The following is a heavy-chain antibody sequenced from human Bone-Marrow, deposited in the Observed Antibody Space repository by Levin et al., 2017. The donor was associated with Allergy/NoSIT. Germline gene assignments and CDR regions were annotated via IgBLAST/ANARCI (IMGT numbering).Heavy chain of an antibody. CDR2: IYYSGST. Sequence: SQTLSLTCTVSGGSISSSSYYWGWIRQPPGKGLEWIGSIYYSGSTYYNPSLKSRVTISVDTSKNQFSLKLSSVTAADTAVYYCARDSPMIVVVHDAFDIWGQGTMVTVSS. V-gene: IGHV4-39*07. CDR1: GGSISSSSYY. D-gene: IGHD3-22*01. J-gene: IGHJ3*02. CDR3: ARDSPMIVVVHDAFDI.